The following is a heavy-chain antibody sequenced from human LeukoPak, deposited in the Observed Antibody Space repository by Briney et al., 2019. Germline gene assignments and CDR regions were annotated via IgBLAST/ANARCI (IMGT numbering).Heavy chain of an antibody. Sequence: PSETLSLTCTVSGGSISSYYWSWIRQPPGKGLEWIGYIYYSGSTNYNPSLKSRVTISVDTSKNQFSLKLSSVTAADTAVYYCARGRLKTDGMDVWGQGTTVTVSS. D-gene: IGHD1-26*01. CDR3: ARGRLKTDGMDV. V-gene: IGHV4-59*08. CDR2: IYYSGST. J-gene: IGHJ6*02. CDR1: GGSISSYY.